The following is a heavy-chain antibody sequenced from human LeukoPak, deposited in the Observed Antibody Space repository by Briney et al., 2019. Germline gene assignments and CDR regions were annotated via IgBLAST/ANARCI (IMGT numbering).Heavy chain of an antibody. V-gene: IGHV1-18*01. J-gene: IGHJ6*02. Sequence: ASVKVSCKASGYTFTTYGINWVRQAPGQGLEWMGWISTHNGNTNYAQKVQGRVTMTTATSTSTAYMELRSLRSDDTAVYFCARALQLVVPSIVSPTYYYYGMDVWGRGTTVTVSS. CDR2: ISTHNGNT. CDR1: GYTFTTYG. CDR3: ARALQLVVPSIVSPTYYYYGMDV. D-gene: IGHD2-2*01.